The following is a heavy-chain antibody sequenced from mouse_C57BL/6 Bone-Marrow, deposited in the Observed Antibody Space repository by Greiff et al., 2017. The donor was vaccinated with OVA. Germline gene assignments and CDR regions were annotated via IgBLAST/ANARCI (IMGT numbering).Heavy chain of an antibody. CDR3: ARDFCGKGFDY. CDR2: ISYDGSN. V-gene: IGHV3-6*01. J-gene: IGHJ2*01. CDR1: GYSITSGYY. D-gene: IGHD4-1*01. Sequence: ESGPGLVKPSQSLSLTCSVTGYSITSGYYWNWIRQFPGNKLEWMGYISYDGSNNYNPSLKNRISITRDTSKNQFFLKLNSVTTEDTATYYCARDFCGKGFDYWGQGTTLTVSS.